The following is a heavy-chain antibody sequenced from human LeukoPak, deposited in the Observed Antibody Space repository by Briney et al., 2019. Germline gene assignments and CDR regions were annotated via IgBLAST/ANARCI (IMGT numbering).Heavy chain of an antibody. CDR3: AKWGDYDVLTGYYVSDY. D-gene: IGHD3-9*01. CDR1: GFTFSNYA. Sequence: GGSLRLSCAASGFTFSNYAMSWVRQAPGKGLEWVSAITGGGSGIYYADSMKSRFTISRDNSKNTLYLRINSLRAEDTAVYYCAKWGDYDVLTGYYVSDYWGQGTLVTVSS. J-gene: IGHJ4*02. CDR2: ITGGGSGI. V-gene: IGHV3-23*01.